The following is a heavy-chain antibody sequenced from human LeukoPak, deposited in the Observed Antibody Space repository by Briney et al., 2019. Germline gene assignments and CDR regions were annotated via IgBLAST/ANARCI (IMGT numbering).Heavy chain of an antibody. CDR2: IYYSGST. J-gene: IGHJ5*02. CDR1: GGSISSRSHY. D-gene: IGHD6-6*01. V-gene: IGHV4-39*07. CDR3: AREVIAAHNWFDP. Sequence: SETLSLTCTVSGGSISSRSHYWGWIRQPPGKGLEWIGSIYYSGSTHYNPSLKGRVTISADTSKNQFSLKLSSVTAADTAVYYCAREVIAAHNWFDPWGQGTLVTVSS.